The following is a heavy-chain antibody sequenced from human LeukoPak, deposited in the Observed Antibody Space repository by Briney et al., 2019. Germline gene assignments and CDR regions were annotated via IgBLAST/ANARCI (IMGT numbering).Heavy chain of an antibody. CDR1: GHIFTDYY. CDR3: ARDHNWGFFDY. J-gene: IGHJ4*02. V-gene: IGHV1-2*02. D-gene: IGHD3-16*01. CDR2: INPNSGGT. Sequence: ASVKVSCKASGHIFTDYYIHWVRQAPGQGLEWMGWINPNSGGTKYSQKFQDRVTMTSDTSISTAYMELSRLRSDDTAVYYCARDHNWGFFDYWGQGAMVTVSS.